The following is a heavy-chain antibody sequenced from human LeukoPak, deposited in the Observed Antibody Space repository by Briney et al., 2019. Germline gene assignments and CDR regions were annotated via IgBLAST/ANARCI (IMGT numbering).Heavy chain of an antibody. D-gene: IGHD5-18*01. CDR1: GYTFTGYY. CDR3: ARDQESGYSYAFDY. Sequence: ASVKVSCKASGYTFTGYYMHWVRQAPGQGLEWMGWINPNSGGTNYAQKFQGRVTMTRDTSIGTAYMELSRLRSDDTAVYYCARDQESGYSYAFDYWGQGTLVTVSS. CDR2: INPNSGGT. V-gene: IGHV1-2*02. J-gene: IGHJ4*02.